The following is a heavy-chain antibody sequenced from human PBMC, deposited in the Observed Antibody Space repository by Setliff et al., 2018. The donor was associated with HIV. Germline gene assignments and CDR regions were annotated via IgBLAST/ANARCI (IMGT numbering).Heavy chain of an antibody. D-gene: IGHD2-15*01. V-gene: IGHV4-4*07. CDR3: AREGLWNCRGGTCNDGLDI. CDR1: GGSIDTYY. J-gene: IGHJ3*02. Sequence: PSETLSLTCTVSGGSIDTYYWNWIRLPAGKGLEWIGRIYASGTNYNPSLKSRVTMSLDTPTRQFSLKLTSVTAADTAVYYCAREGLWNCRGGTCNDGLDIWGQGTKVTVSS. CDR2: IYASGT.